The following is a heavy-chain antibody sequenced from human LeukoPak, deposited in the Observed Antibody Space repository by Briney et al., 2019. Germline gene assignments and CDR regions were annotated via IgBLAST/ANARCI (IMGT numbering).Heavy chain of an antibody. V-gene: IGHV4-59*08. Sequence: SETLSLTCSVSGGSISSYYWSWIRQPPGKGLEWIGYIYYSGSINYNPSLKSRVTISVDTSQNQFSLKLSSVTAADTAVYYCARRGSDWGQFDYWGQGNLVTVSS. J-gene: IGHJ4*02. CDR1: GGSISSYY. D-gene: IGHD6-19*01. CDR2: IYYSGSI. CDR3: ARRGSDWGQFDY.